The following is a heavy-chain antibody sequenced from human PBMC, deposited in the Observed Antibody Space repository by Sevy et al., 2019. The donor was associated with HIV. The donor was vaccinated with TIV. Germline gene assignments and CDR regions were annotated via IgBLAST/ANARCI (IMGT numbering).Heavy chain of an antibody. CDR3: AKTDRISALGQFDY. Sequence: GGSLRLSCAASGFTFSRFAMSWVRQAPGKGLEWVSIISGSGDITHYEKSVKGRFTISRDNSKNTLSLQMNSLRAEDTAIYFCAKTDRISALGQFDYWGQGTLVTVSS. D-gene: IGHD6-13*01. CDR1: GFTFSRFA. V-gene: IGHV3-23*01. J-gene: IGHJ4*02. CDR2: ISGSGDIT.